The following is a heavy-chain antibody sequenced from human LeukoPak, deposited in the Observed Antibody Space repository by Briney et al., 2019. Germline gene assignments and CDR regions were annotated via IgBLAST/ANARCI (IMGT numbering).Heavy chain of an antibody. CDR1: GGTFSSYA. Sequence: SVKVSCKASGGTFSSYAISWVRQAPGQGLEWMGGIVPIFGTANYAQKFQGRVTITADESTSTAYMELSSLRSEDTAVYYCARDDGNYDSSGYYGNYWGQGTLVTVSP. V-gene: IGHV1-69*13. D-gene: IGHD3-22*01. CDR2: IVPIFGTA. CDR3: ARDDGNYDSSGYYGNY. J-gene: IGHJ4*02.